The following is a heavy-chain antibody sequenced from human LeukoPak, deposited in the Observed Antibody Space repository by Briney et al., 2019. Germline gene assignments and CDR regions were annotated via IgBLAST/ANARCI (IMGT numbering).Heavy chain of an antibody. CDR2: IIPIFGTA. CDR1: GGTFSSYA. Sequence: SVRVSCKASGGTFSSYAISWVRQAPGQGLEWMGGIIPIFGTANYAQKFQGRVTITTDESTSTAYMELSSLRSEDTAVYYCASSGRTAIGAFDIWGQGTMVAVSS. J-gene: IGHJ3*02. CDR3: ASSGRTAIGAFDI. V-gene: IGHV1-69*05. D-gene: IGHD2-21*02.